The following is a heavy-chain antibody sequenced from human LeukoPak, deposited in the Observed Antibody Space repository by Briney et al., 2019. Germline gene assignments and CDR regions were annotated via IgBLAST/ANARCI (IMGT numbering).Heavy chain of an antibody. J-gene: IGHJ5*02. V-gene: IGHV4-34*01. CDR3: ARAPIVVVPAAGTGWFDP. CDR1: GGSFSGYY. D-gene: IGHD2-2*01. Sequence: SETLSLTCAVYGGSFSGYYCSWIRQPPGKGLEWIGEINHSGSTNYNPSLKSRVTISVDTSKNQFSLKLSSVTAADTAVYYCARAPIVVVPAAGTGWFDPWGQGTLVTVSS. CDR2: INHSGST.